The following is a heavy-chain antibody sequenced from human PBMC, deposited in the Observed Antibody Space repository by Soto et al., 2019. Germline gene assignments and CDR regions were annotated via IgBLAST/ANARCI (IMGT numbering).Heavy chain of an antibody. V-gene: IGHV4-34*01. D-gene: IGHD3-3*01. Sequence: SETLSLTCAVYGGSFSGYYWSWIRQPPGKGLEWIGEINHSGSTNYNPSLKSRVTISVDTSKNQFSLKLSSVTAADTAVYYCAGTRRDGYNFWVKTQWTFDYWGQGTLVTVSS. CDR3: AGTRRDGYNFWVKTQWTFDY. CDR2: INHSGST. J-gene: IGHJ4*02. CDR1: GGSFSGYY.